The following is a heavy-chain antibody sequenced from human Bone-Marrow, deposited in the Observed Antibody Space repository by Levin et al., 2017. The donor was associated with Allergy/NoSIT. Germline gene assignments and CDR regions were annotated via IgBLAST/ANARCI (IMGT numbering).Heavy chain of an antibody. CDR2: IKQDGSEK. J-gene: IGHJ4*02. CDR1: GFTFSSYW. V-gene: IGHV3-7*01. D-gene: IGHD3-22*01. Sequence: GGSLRLSCAASGFTFSSYWMSWVRQAPGKGLEWVANIKQDGSEKYYVDSVKGRFTISRDNAKNSLYLQMNSLRAEDTAVYYCARDSCYDSPRRYFDYWGQGTLVTVSS. CDR3: ARDSCYDSPRRYFDY.